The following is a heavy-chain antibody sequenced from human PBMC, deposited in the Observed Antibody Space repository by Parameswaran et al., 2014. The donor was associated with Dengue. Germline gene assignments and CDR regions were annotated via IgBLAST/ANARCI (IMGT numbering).Heavy chain of an antibody. CDR2: ISGSGGSA. J-gene: IGHJ4*02. Sequence: WIRQPPGKGLEWVSAISGSGGSAYYADSVKGRFTISRDNSKNTLYLQMNSLRAEDTAVYYCAKARRPNLGPNPDYWGQGTLVTVSS. CDR3: AKARRPNLGPNPDY. D-gene: IGHD1-1*01. V-gene: IGHV3-23*01.